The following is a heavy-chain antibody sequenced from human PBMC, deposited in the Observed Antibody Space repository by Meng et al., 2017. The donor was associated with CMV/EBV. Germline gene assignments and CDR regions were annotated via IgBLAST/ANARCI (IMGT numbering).Heavy chain of an antibody. Sequence: ASVKVSCKASGYTFTSYYMHWVRQAPGQGLEWMGIINPSGGSTSYAQKFQGRVTMTRDTSTSTAYMELSSLRTEDTAVYYGAGTTPGYSRSLVRYPPGNYGMDVWGQGTTVTVSS. CDR2: INPSGGST. V-gene: IGHV1-46*01. CDR3: AGTTPGYSRSLVRYPPGNYGMDV. CDR1: GYTFTSYY. D-gene: IGHD6-6*01. J-gene: IGHJ6*02.